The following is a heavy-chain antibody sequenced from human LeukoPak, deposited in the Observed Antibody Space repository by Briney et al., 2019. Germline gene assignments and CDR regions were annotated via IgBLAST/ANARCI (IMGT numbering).Heavy chain of an antibody. V-gene: IGHV1-8*01. D-gene: IGHD6-13*01. CDR2: MNPNSGNT. J-gene: IGHJ4*02. CDR1: GYTFTSYD. CDR3: ARVQRAAAGRGTDY. Sequence: ASVKVSCKASGYTFTSYDINWVRQATGQGLEWMGWMNPNSGNTGYAQKFQGRVTMTRNTSISTAYMELSSLRSEDTAVYYCARVQRAAAGRGTDYWGQGTLVTVSS.